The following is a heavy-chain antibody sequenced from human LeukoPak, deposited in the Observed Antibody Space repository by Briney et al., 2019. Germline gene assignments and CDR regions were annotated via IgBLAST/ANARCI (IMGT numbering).Heavy chain of an antibody. J-gene: IGHJ6*02. CDR2: FYVGGAT. Sequence: GGSLRLSCAVSGFSVTNNYMSWVRQAPGKGLEWVSVFYVGGATYYADSVKGRFTISRDNAKNTLYLQMNSLRAEDTAVYYCARVLLWFGDLYGMDVWGQGTTVTVSS. D-gene: IGHD3-10*01. CDR1: GFSVTNNY. CDR3: ARVLLWFGDLYGMDV. V-gene: IGHV3-53*01.